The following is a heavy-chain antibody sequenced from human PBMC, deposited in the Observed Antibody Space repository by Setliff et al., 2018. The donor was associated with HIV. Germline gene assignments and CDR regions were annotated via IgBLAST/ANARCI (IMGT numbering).Heavy chain of an antibody. Sequence: SVKVSCKASGGTFSSYAISWVRQAPGQGLEWMGGIIPILGIANYAQKFQGRVTITADESTIKAYMELSSLRSEYTAVYYCARDYSPTFYYYDSSGTFDYWGQGTLVTVSS. V-gene: IGHV1-69*10. D-gene: IGHD3-22*01. CDR3: ARDYSPTFYYYDSSGTFDY. CDR2: IIPILGIA. J-gene: IGHJ4*02. CDR1: GGTFSSYA.